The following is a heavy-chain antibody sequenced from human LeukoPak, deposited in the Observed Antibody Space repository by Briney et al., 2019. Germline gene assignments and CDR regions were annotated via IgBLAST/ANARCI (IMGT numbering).Heavy chain of an antibody. Sequence: GGSLRLSCAASGSTFSSYWMHWVRQAPGKGLVWVSRINSDGSSTSYADSVKGRFTISRDNAKNTLYLQMNSLRAEDTAVYYCARDTDPPSSGVACGLWGQGTLVTVSS. V-gene: IGHV3-74*01. CDR3: ARDTDPPSSGVACGL. J-gene: IGHJ4*02. CDR1: GSTFSSYW. CDR2: INSDGSST. D-gene: IGHD2-15*01.